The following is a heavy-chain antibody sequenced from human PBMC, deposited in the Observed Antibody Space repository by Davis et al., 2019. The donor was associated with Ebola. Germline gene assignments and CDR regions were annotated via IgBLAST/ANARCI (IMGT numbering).Heavy chain of an antibody. CDR3: ARHINYGDYGTGWFDP. Sequence: AASVKVSCKASGYTFISYDINWARQATGQGLEWMGWMNPNSGNTGYAQKFQGRVTMTRNTSISTAYMELSSLRSEDTAVYYCARHINYGDYGTGWFDPWGQGTLVTVSS. CDR1: GYTFISYD. J-gene: IGHJ5*02. V-gene: IGHV1-8*01. D-gene: IGHD4-17*01. CDR2: MNPNSGNT.